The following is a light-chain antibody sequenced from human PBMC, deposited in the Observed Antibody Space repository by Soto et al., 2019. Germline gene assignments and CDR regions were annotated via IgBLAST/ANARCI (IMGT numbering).Light chain of an antibody. J-gene: IGKJ5*01. CDR2: GAS. CDR1: QSVSSN. Sequence: EITRTHSPPTLSLSPGERATLSCRASQSVSSNLAWYQQKPGQAPRLLIYGASTRATGIPGRFSGSGSGTDFTLTVSSLQSEDFAVYYCQQYNNWPPITFGQGTRLEIK. V-gene: IGKV3-15*01. CDR3: QQYNNWPPIT.